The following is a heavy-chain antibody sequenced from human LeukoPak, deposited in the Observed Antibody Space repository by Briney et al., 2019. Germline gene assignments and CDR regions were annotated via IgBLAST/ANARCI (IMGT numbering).Heavy chain of an antibody. Sequence: ASVKVSCKASGGTFSSYAISWVRQAPGQGLEWMGGIIPIFGTANYAQKFQGRVTITADESTSTAYMELSSLRSEDTAVYYCAREGDTAMGPFDYWGQGTLVTVSS. J-gene: IGHJ4*02. CDR3: AREGDTAMGPFDY. D-gene: IGHD5-18*01. CDR2: IIPIFGTA. V-gene: IGHV1-69*01. CDR1: GGTFSSYA.